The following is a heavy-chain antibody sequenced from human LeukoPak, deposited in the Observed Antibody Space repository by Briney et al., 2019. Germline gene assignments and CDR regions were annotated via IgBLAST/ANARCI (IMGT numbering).Heavy chain of an antibody. CDR3: AKEHATMVRGVISY. CDR2: ISSSSSYI. CDR1: GFTFSSYS. D-gene: IGHD3-10*01. Sequence: GGSLRLSCAASGFTFSSYSMNWVRQAPGKGLEWVSSISSSSSYIYYADSVKGRFTISRDNAKNSLYLQMNSLRAEDTAVYYCAKEHATMVRGVISYWGQGTLVTVSS. V-gene: IGHV3-21*04. J-gene: IGHJ4*02.